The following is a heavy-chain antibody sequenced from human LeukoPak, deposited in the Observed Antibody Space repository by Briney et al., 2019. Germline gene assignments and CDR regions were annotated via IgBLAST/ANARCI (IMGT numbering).Heavy chain of an antibody. V-gene: IGHV3-9*03. Sequence: PGRSLRLSCAASGFTFDDYATHWVRQAPGKGLEWFSGISWNSGSIGYADSVKGRFTISRDNAKNSLYLQMNSLRADDMALYYCAKDSRYDSSGFYESWGQGTLVTVSS. CDR2: ISWNSGSI. J-gene: IGHJ5*02. CDR3: AKDSRYDSSGFYES. CDR1: GFTFDDYA. D-gene: IGHD3-22*01.